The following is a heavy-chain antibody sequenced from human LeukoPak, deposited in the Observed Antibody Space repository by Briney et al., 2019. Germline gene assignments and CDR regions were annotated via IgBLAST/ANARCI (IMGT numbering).Heavy chain of an antibody. CDR1: GYTLTELS. CDR3: ATSSRLRGAAIPNDAFDI. V-gene: IGHV1-24*01. D-gene: IGHD2-2*02. J-gene: IGHJ3*02. CDR2: FDPEDGET. Sequence: ASVKVSCKVSGYTLTELSVHWVRQAPGKGLEWMGGFDPEDGETIYAQKFQGRVTMTEDTSTDTAYMELSSLRSEDTAVYYCATSSRLRGAAIPNDAFDIWGQGTMVTVSS.